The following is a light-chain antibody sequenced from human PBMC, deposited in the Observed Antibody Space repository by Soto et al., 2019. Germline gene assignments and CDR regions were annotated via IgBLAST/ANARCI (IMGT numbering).Light chain of an antibody. CDR1: QSVSNNY. J-gene: IGKJ1*01. CDR2: GAS. CDR3: QQYNTFPWT. Sequence: EIVLTQSPGTLSLSPGERATLSCRASQSVSNNYLAWYQQKPGQAPRLLIYGASNRATGIPDRFSGSGSGTDFTLTISRLEPEDFAVYYCQQYNTFPWTFGQGTKVEI. V-gene: IGKV3-20*01.